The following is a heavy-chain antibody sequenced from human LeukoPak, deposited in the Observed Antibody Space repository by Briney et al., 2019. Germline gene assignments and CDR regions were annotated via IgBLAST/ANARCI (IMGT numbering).Heavy chain of an antibody. J-gene: IGHJ4*02. D-gene: IGHD2-2*01. CDR1: GFTFSSYW. CDR3: ARGYCSSTSCYASFDY. V-gene: IGHV3-74*01. Sequence: GGSLRLSCAASGFTFSSYWMHWVRQAPGKGLVWVSRINSDGSSTSYADSVKGRFTNSRDNAKNTLYLQMNSLRAEDTAVYYCARGYCSSTSCYASFDYWGQGTLVTVSS. CDR2: INSDGSST.